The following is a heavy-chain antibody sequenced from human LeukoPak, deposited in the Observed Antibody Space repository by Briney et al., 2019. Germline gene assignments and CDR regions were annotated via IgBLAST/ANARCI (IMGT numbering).Heavy chain of an antibody. D-gene: IGHD3-3*01. V-gene: IGHV3-30*02. CDR3: AKDQEIFGMVAIDY. Sequence: GGSLRLSCAASGFTFSNYGMHWVRQAPSKGLEWLTLIRHEGSNKYYADSVKGRFTISRDNSKNTLFLQMNSLRAEDTAVYYCAKDQEIFGMVAIDYWGQGTLVTVSS. J-gene: IGHJ4*02. CDR2: IRHEGSNK. CDR1: GFTFSNYG.